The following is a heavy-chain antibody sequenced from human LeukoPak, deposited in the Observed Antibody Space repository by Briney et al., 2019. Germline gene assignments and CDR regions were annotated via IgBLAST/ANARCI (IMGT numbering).Heavy chain of an antibody. Sequence: ASVKVSCKASGYTFTSYYMHWVRQAPGQGLEWMGIINPSGGSTNYAQKFQGRVTMTRDTSISTAYMELSRLRSDDTAVYYCARERLGDSSGHPDENDAFDIWGQGTMVTVSS. CDR2: INPSGGST. V-gene: IGHV1-2*02. CDR3: ARERLGDSSGHPDENDAFDI. J-gene: IGHJ3*02. CDR1: GYTFTSYY. D-gene: IGHD3-22*01.